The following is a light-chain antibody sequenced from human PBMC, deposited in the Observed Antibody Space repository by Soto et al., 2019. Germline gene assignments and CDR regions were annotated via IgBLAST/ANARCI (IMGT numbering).Light chain of an antibody. J-gene: IGKJ1*01. CDR1: QSFRSHY. V-gene: IGKV3-20*01. Sequence: EIVLTQSPGTLSLSPGERATLSCRASQSFRSHYLAWYQQKPGQAPRLLISGPHNRAPGIPVRFSGSESGTDFTLRISRLEAEDFAVYYCQQDGSSVTFGQGTKVEIK. CDR2: GPH. CDR3: QQDGSSVT.